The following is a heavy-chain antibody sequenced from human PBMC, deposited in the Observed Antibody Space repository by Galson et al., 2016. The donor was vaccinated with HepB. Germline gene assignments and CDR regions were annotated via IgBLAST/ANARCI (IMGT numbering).Heavy chain of an antibody. CDR2: IRGDGAG. Sequence: SLRLSCAASGFRFSGDWMTWVRQAPGKGLEWVANIRGDGAGITYGGSVKGRFTISRDNANNSLYLQMNSLRVEDTAAYYCVRNLGYYRLDSWGQGTLVTVSS. CDR1: GFRFSGDW. CDR3: VRNLGYYRLDS. D-gene: IGHD3-22*01. J-gene: IGHJ4*02. V-gene: IGHV3-7*03.